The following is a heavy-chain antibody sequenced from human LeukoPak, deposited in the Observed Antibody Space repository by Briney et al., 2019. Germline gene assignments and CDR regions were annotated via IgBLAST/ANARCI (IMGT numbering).Heavy chain of an antibody. V-gene: IGHV4-39*02. CDR3: ARDKGSSYGYMNFDY. CDR1: GGSISSSSYY. D-gene: IGHD5-18*01. Sequence: SETLSLTRTVSGGSISSSSYYWGWIRQPPGKGLEWIGSIYYSGSTYYNPSLKSRVTISVDTSKNQFSLKLSSVTAADTAVYYCARDKGSSYGYMNFDYWGQGTLVTVSS. CDR2: IYYSGST. J-gene: IGHJ4*02.